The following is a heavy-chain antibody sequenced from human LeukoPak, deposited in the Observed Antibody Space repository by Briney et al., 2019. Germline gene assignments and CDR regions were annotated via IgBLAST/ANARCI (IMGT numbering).Heavy chain of an antibody. CDR2: INPNSGDT. CDR3: ARGPHERSGYPDD. J-gene: IGHJ4*02. D-gene: IGHD3-22*01. Sequence: GASVKVSCKASGYTFTGYYMHWVRQAPGQGLEWMGWINPNSGDTNYAQKFQGWVTMTRDTSISTAYMELSRLRSDDTAVYYCARGPHERSGYPDDRGQRAPVTVSS. V-gene: IGHV1-2*04. CDR1: GYTFTGYY.